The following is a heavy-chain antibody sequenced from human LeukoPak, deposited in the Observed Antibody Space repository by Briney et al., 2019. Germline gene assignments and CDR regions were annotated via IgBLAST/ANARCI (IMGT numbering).Heavy chain of an antibody. Sequence: GGSLRLSCAASGFIVSSNYMSWVRQAPGKGLEWVSLIYSSGSTYYTASVKGRFTISRNHSKNTLYLQMNSLRAEDAALYYCARGLESCSSGSCFKDWGQGTLVTVSS. CDR3: ARGLESCSSGSCFKD. J-gene: IGHJ4*02. CDR2: IYSSGST. CDR1: GFIVSSNY. V-gene: IGHV3-53*01. D-gene: IGHD2-15*01.